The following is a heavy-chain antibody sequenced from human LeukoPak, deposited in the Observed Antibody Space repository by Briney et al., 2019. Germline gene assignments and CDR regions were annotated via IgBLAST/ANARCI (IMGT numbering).Heavy chain of an antibody. CDR3: AKAKFVGIAAAGKVNWFDP. D-gene: IGHD6-13*01. V-gene: IGHV3-23*01. Sequence: GGSLRLSCAASGFTFSSYAMSWVRQAPGKGLEWVSAISGSAGSTYYADSVKGRFTISRDNSKNTLYLQMNSLRAEDTAVYYCAKAKFVGIAAAGKVNWFDPWGQGTLVTVSS. J-gene: IGHJ5*02. CDR2: ISGSAGST. CDR1: GFTFSSYA.